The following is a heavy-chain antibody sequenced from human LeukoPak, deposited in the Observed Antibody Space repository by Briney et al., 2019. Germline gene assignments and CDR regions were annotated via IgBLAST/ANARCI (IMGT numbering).Heavy chain of an antibody. V-gene: IGHV1-18*04. CDR3: ARVVVTMVRGVIIAYYFDY. J-gene: IGHJ4*02. CDR2: ISAYNGNT. CDR1: GYTFTGYY. D-gene: IGHD3-10*01. Sequence: ASVKVSCKASGYTFTGYYMHWVRQAPGQGLEWMGWISAYNGNTNYAQKLQGRVTMTTDTSTSTAYMELRSLRSDDTAVYYCARVVVTMVRGVIIAYYFDYWGQGTLVTVSS.